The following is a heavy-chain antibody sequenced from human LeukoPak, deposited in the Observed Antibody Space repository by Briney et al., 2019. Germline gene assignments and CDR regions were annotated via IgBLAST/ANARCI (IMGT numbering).Heavy chain of an antibody. V-gene: IGHV3-53*01. J-gene: IGHJ3*02. CDR1: GFTVSSNY. CDR3: AREPYCSGGSCYHAFDI. CDR2: IYSGGST. Sequence: GGSLRLSCAASGFTVSSNYMNWVRQAPGKWLEWVSVIYSGGSTNYADSVKGRFTISRDNSNNTVYLQMNSLRAEDTAVYYCAREPYCSGGSCYHAFDIWGQGTMVTVSS. D-gene: IGHD2-15*01.